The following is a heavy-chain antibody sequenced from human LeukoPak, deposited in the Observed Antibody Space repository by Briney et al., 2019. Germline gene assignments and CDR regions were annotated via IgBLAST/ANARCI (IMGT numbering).Heavy chain of an antibody. Sequence: GGSLRLSCAASGFTFSSYSMSWVRQAPGKGLEWVSYISSSSSTIYYADSVKGRFTISRDNAKNSLYLQMNSLRAEDTAVYYCAKDYAGGWPKRGMDVWGKGATVTVSS. J-gene: IGHJ6*03. V-gene: IGHV3-48*01. CDR3: AKDYAGGWPKRGMDV. CDR1: GFTFSSYS. D-gene: IGHD3-16*01. CDR2: ISSSSSTI.